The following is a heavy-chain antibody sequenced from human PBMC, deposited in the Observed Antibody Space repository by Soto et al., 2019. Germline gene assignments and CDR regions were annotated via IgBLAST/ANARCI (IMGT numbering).Heavy chain of an antibody. V-gene: IGHV1-69*13. D-gene: IGHD6-19*01. CDR3: ARKARRAGYSSDPYYFDY. CDR2: IIPIFGTA. CDR1: GGTFSSYA. J-gene: IGHJ4*02. Sequence: SVKVSCKASGGTFSSYAISWVRQAPGQGLEWMGGIIPIFGTANYAQKFQGRVTITADESTSTAYMELSSLRSEDTAVYYCARKARRAGYSSDPYYFDYWGQGTLVTVSS.